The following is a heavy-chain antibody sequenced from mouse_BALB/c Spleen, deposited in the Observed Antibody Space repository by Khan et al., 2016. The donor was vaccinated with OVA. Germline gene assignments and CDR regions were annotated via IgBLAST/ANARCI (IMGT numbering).Heavy chain of an antibody. CDR2: ISYSGST. V-gene: IGHV3-2*02. J-gene: IGHJ1*01. CDR1: GYSITSDYA. Sequence: EVQLQESGPGLVKPSQSLSLTCTVTGYSITSDYAWNWIRQFPGNKLEWMGYISYSGSTGYNPSLKSRISITRDTSNNQFFLQLNSVTIEKTATYYCARRYYYGHWYFDVWGAGTTVTVSS. CDR3: ARRYYYGHWYFDV. D-gene: IGHD1-1*01.